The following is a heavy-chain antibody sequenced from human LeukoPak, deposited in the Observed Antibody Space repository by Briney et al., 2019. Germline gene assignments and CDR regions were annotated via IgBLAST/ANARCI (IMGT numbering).Heavy chain of an antibody. CDR3: ARGTGEPREYYFDY. Sequence: SETLSLTCAVYGGSFSGYYWSWIRQPPGKGLEWIGEINHSGSTNYNPSLKSRVTISVDTSKNQFSLKLSSVAAAGTAVYYCARGTGEPREYYFDYWGQGTLVTVSS. CDR1: GGSFSGYY. J-gene: IGHJ4*02. CDR2: INHSGST. V-gene: IGHV4-34*01. D-gene: IGHD1-26*01.